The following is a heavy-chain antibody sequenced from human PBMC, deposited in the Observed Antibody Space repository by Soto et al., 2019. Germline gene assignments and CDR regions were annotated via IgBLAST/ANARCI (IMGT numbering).Heavy chain of an antibody. D-gene: IGHD4-17*01. CDR1: GGSISSDY. J-gene: IGHJ5*02. CDR3: AREPTTSGTVNWFDP. V-gene: IGHV4-4*07. CDR2: VYTSGYS. Sequence: VQLQESGPGLVKPSETLSLICTVSGGSISSDYLSWIRQPAGKGLGWIGRVYTSGYSNSNPSLKRRVTMSRDTSKKQFSLNLSSVTAADAAVYDCAREPTTSGTVNWFDPWGEGTLVTVSP.